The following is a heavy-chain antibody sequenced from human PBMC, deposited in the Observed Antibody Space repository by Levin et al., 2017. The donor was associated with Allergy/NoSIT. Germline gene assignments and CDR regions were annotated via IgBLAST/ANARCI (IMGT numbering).Heavy chain of an antibody. CDR2: VFPGGATT. CDR1: GFIFSNYG. Sequence: LSLTCGASGFIFSNYGMSWVRQAPGKGLQWVSIVFPGGATTYYADSVKGRFTISRDNSKNTLYLQLNSLRAEDTAIYYCAKGGGSSLDDAFDIWGQGTMVTVSS. V-gene: IGHV3-23*01. D-gene: IGHD6-13*01. CDR3: AKGGGSSLDDAFDI. J-gene: IGHJ3*02.